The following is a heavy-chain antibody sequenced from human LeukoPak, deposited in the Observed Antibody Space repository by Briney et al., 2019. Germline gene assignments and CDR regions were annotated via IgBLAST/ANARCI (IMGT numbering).Heavy chain of an antibody. Sequence: KPSETLSLTCTVSGGSVSSYYWSWIRQPPGKGLEWIGYIYYSGSTNYNPSLKSRVTTSVDTSKNQFSPRLSSVTAADTAVYYCARRVTSNWFDPWGQGTLVTVSS. CDR2: IYYSGST. CDR1: GGSVSSYY. J-gene: IGHJ5*02. D-gene: IGHD2-21*02. CDR3: ARRVTSNWFDP. V-gene: IGHV4-59*08.